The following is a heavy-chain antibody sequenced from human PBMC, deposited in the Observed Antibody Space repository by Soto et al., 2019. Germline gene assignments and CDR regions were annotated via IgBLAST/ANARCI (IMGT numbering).Heavy chain of an antibody. D-gene: IGHD5-18*01. Sequence: PGGSLRLSCAASGFTFNTYWMSWVRQAPGKGLEWVGRIKSKTDGGTTDYAAPVKGRFTISRDDSKNTLYLQMNSLKTEDTAVYYCTTADTAMATGYYYYGMDVWGQGTTVTVSS. CDR2: IKSKTDGGTT. CDR1: GFTFNTYW. J-gene: IGHJ6*02. V-gene: IGHV3-15*01. CDR3: TTADTAMATGYYYYGMDV.